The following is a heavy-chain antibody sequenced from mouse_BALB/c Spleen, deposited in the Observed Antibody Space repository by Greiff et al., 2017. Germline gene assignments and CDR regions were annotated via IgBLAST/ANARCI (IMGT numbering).Heavy chain of an antibody. CDR3: ARETTATGWFAY. V-gene: IGHV1-69*02. CDR1: GYTFTSYW. J-gene: IGHJ3*01. D-gene: IGHD1-2*01. CDR2: IDPSDSYT. Sequence: QVQLQQPGAELVKPGASVKLSCKASGYTFTSYWMHWVKQRPGQGLEWIGEIDPSDSYTNYNQKFKGKATLTVDKSSSTAYMELNSLTSEDSAVYYCARETTATGWFAYWGQGTLVTVSA.